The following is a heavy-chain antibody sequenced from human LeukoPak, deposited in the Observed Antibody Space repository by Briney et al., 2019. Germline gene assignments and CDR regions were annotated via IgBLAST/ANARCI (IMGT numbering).Heavy chain of an antibody. V-gene: IGHV4-59*08. Sequence: SETLSLTCTVSGGSISSYYWSWIRKPPGKGLEWIGYIYYSGSTNYNPSLKSRVTISVDTSKNQFSLKLSSVTAADTAVYYCASSRSRTYFDYWGQGTLVTVSS. J-gene: IGHJ4*02. D-gene: IGHD3/OR15-3a*01. CDR1: GGSISSYY. CDR2: IYYSGST. CDR3: ASSRSRTYFDY.